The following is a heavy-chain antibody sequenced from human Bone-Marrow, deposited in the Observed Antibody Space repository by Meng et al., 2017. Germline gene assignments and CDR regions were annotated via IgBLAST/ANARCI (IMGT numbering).Heavy chain of an antibody. V-gene: IGHV6-1*01. D-gene: IGHD1-26*01. CDR2: TYYRSRWYT. Sequence: QLQLQPSGPGLVKPAQTLSLTCTISGDSVSSTSAAWHWIRRSPSRGLEWLGRTYYRSRWYTDYAVSVKSRININPDTTENHFSLQLNSVTPEDTAVYYCARESSGSPLDYWGRGTLVTVSS. J-gene: IGHJ4*02. CDR1: GDSVSSTSAA. CDR3: ARESSGSPLDY.